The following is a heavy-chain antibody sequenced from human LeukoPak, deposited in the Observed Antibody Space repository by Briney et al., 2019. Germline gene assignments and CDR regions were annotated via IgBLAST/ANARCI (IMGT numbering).Heavy chain of an antibody. Sequence: GGSLRLSCAASGFTFSDYYMSWIRQAPGKGLEWVSYISSSGSTIYYADSVKGRFTISRDNAKNSLYLQMNSLRAEDTAVYYCARDGSYYDFWSGYYSYYMDAWGKGTTVTVSS. CDR1: GFTFSDYY. V-gene: IGHV3-11*01. J-gene: IGHJ6*03. CDR2: ISSSGSTI. CDR3: ARDGSYYDFWSGYYSYYMDA. D-gene: IGHD3-3*01.